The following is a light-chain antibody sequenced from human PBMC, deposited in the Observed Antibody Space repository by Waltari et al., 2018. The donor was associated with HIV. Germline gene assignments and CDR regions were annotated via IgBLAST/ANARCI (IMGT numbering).Light chain of an antibody. J-gene: IGLJ2*01. CDR2: QDS. CDR1: DLGETY. V-gene: IGLV3-1*01. CDR3: QVWDSSTLI. Sequence: SYELTQTPSVSVSPGRTASITCSGHDLGETYVSWYQQRSGQSPILVIFQDSQRPSGIPERFSGSNSGHTATLTISGTQATDEANYYCQVWDSSTLIFGGGTTLTVL.